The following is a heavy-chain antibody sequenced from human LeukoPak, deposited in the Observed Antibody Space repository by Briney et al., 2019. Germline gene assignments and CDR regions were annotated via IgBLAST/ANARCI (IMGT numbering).Heavy chain of an antibody. V-gene: IGHV3-23*01. J-gene: IGHJ3*02. CDR2: ISGSGGST. Sequence: GGSLRLPCAAPGFTFSSYAMSWVRQAPGKGLEWVSAISGSGGSTYYADSVKGRFTISRDNSKNTLYLQMNSLRAEDTAVYYCAKRAGFSSGWYEGDAFDIWGQGTMVTVSS. CDR3: AKRAGFSSGWYEGDAFDI. CDR1: GFTFSSYA. D-gene: IGHD6-19*01.